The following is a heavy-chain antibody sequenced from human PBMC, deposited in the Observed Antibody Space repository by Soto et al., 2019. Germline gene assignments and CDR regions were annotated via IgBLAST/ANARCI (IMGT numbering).Heavy chain of an antibody. J-gene: IGHJ5*02. CDR2: IYHGGST. D-gene: IGHD3-22*01. CDR1: GYSVSSGYY. CDR3: ARVGPWVPYYYDSSPYTFENWFDP. Sequence: SGTLDLGCAVSGYSVSSGYYWCFLRQPPGKGLECIGSIYHGGSTYYNPSLNSRVTLSIDMTNNHVSLILISVTAADTAVYYCARVGPWVPYYYDSSPYTFENWFDPWGQGTLVTLSS. V-gene: IGHV4-38-2*01.